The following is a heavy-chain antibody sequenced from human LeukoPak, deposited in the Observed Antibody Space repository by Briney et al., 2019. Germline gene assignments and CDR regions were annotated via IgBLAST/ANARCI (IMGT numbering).Heavy chain of an antibody. CDR2: INHSGST. D-gene: IGHD3-22*01. CDR1: GGSFSGYY. J-gene: IGHJ4*02. V-gene: IGHV4-34*01. CDR3: ARGCKDDRGRGLYYFDY. Sequence: SETLSLTCAVYGGSFSGYYWSWIRQPPGKGLEWIGEINHSGSTYYNPSLKSRVTISVDSSKNQFSLKLSSVTAADTAVYYCARGCKDDRGRGLYYFDYWGQGTLVTVSS.